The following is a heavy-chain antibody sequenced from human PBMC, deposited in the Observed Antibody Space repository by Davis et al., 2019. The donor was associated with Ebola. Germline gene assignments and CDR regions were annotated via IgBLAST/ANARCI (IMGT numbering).Heavy chain of an antibody. J-gene: IGHJ4*02. V-gene: IGHV5-51*01. Sequence: KVSCKGSGYSFTSYWIGWVRQMPGKGLEWMGIIYPGDSDTRYSPSFTGQVTISADKSISTAYLQWSSLKASDTAMYYCARRYCSGGSCFDYWGQGTLVTVSS. CDR3: ARRYCSGGSCFDY. D-gene: IGHD2-15*01. CDR1: GYSFTSYW. CDR2: IYPGDSDT.